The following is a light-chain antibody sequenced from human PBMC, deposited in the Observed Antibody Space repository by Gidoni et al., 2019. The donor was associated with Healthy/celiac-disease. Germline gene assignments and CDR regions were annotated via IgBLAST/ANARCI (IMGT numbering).Light chain of an antibody. J-gene: IGKJ5*01. Sequence: DIKMTQSPSSLSASVGDRVTITCRASQSISSYLNWYQQKPGKAPKLLIYAASSVQSGVPSRFSGSGSGTDFTLTSSSLQPEDFATYYCQQSYSTSITFGQGTRLEIK. CDR3: QQSYSTSIT. V-gene: IGKV1-39*01. CDR2: AAS. CDR1: QSISSY.